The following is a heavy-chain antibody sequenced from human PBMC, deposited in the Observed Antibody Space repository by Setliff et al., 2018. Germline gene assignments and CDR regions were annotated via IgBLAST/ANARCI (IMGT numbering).Heavy chain of an antibody. Sequence: PSETLSLTCAVYGGSFSGHHWCWIRQPPWKGLEWIGEINHSGSANYNPSLKSRVTISLDTSKNQFSLKLSSVTAADTAVYYCARHLILTESYSPDHFDYWGQGTLVTVSS. J-gene: IGHJ4*02. V-gene: IGHV4-34*01. CDR3: ARHLILTESYSPDHFDY. CDR1: GGSFSGHH. CDR2: INHSGSA. D-gene: IGHD3-9*01.